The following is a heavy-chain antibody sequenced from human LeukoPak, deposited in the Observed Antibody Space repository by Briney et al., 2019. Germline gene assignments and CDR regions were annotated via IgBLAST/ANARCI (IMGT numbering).Heavy chain of an antibody. J-gene: IGHJ4*02. V-gene: IGHV5-51*01. CDR2: RYPDGSAS. D-gene: IGHD1-26*01. Sequence: GESLKISCKASGYTFNNYWIGWVRQVPGRGLEWMGMRYPDGSASTYHPSFEGRVTISADQSVTTAYLEWNSLKASDTALYYCVRQGLQSGTYPAYWGPGTLVTVSS. CDR3: VRQGLQSGTYPAY. CDR1: GYTFNNYW.